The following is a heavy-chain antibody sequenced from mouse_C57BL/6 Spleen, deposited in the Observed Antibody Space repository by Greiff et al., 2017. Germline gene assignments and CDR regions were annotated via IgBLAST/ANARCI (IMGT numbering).Heavy chain of an antibody. J-gene: IGHJ4*01. CDR3: ARYGTTVVEDYAMDY. CDR1: GYAFSSYW. CDR2: IYPGDGDT. D-gene: IGHD1-1*01. Sequence: QVQLKESGAELVKPGASVKISCKASGYAFSSYWMNWVKQRPGKGLEGIGQIYPGDGDTNYNGKFKGKATLTADKSSSTAYMQLSSLTSEDSAVYFCARYGTTVVEDYAMDYWGQGTSVTVSS. V-gene: IGHV1-80*01.